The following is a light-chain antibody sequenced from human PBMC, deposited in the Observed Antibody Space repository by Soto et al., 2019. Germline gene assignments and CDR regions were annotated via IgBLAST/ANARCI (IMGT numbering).Light chain of an antibody. CDR2: EGS. CDR1: SSDVGSYKF. CDR3: CSYAGSSTLV. J-gene: IGLJ2*01. V-gene: IGLV2-23*01. Sequence: QSVLTQPASVSGSPGQSINISCTGTSSDVGSYKFVSWYQQHPGKAPKLMIYEGSKRPSGVSNRFSGSKSGNTASLTISGLQAEDEADYYCCSYAGSSTLVFGGGTKLTVL.